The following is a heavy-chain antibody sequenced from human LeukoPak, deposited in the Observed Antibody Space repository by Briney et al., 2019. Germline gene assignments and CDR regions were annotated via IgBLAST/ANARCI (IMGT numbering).Heavy chain of an antibody. V-gene: IGHV3-66*01. CDR2: IYSAGST. CDR1: GFTVSSHY. CDR3: ARDPYDFWSGYSDGTDE. D-gene: IGHD3-3*01. J-gene: IGHJ4*02. Sequence: GGSLRLSCAASGFTVSSHYMSWVRQAPGKGLEWVSLIYSAGSTYYADSVKGRFTISRDTSTNTLYLQMNSLRAEDTAVYYCARDPYDFWSGYSDGTDEGGQGTLVIVSS.